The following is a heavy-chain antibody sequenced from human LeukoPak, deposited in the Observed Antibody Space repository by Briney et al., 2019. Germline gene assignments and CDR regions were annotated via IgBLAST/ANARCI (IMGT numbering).Heavy chain of an antibody. V-gene: IGHV1-8*03. CDR3: AIRRYWSGGSCSFEFDY. J-gene: IGHJ4*02. CDR1: GYTFTSYD. Sequence: ASVKVSCKASGYTFTSYDINWVRQATGQGLEWMGWMNPNSGNTGYAQKFQGRVTITRNTSISTAYMELSSLRSEDTAVYYCAIRRYWSGGSCSFEFDYWGQGTLVTVSS. CDR2: MNPNSGNT. D-gene: IGHD2-15*01.